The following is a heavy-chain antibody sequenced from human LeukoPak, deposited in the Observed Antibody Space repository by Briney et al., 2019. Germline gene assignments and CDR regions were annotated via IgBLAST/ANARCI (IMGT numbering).Heavy chain of an antibody. D-gene: IGHD3-22*01. CDR3: ARGLYSGYYYYFDY. CDR1: GGTLSSYA. V-gene: IGHV1-69*04. CDR2: IIPILGIA. J-gene: IGHJ4*02. Sequence: GASVKVSCKASGGTLSSYAISWVRQAPGQGLEWMGRIIPILGIANYAQKFQGRVTITADKSTSTAYMELSSLRSEDTAVYYCARGLYSGYYYYFDYWGQGTLVTVSS.